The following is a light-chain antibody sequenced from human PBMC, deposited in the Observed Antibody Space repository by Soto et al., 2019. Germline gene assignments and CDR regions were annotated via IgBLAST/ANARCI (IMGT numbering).Light chain of an antibody. J-gene: IGKJ2*01. CDR2: KVS. Sequence: DVVMTQSPLSLSVTLGQPASISCRSSQSLVHSDGNTYLNWFQQRPGQTPRRLIYKVSNRDPGVHDRCRGSGRGTDFTLKISREEAEDVGVEYAMKDTHWPPYTFGLSSKLVSK. CDR3: MKDTHWPPYT. CDR1: QSLVHSDGNTY. V-gene: IGKV2-30*02.